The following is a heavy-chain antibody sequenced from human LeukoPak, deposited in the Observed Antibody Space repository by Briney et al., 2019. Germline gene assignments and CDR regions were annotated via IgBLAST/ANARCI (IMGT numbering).Heavy chain of an antibody. J-gene: IGHJ4*02. D-gene: IGHD5-18*01. Sequence: GGSLRLSCAASGFTFSSYAIHWVRQPPGKGLEWVAVISYDGSNKYYADSVKGRFTISRDNSKNTLYLQMNSLRAEDTAVYYCATLPNYSYGHPYYFDYWGQGTLVTVSS. CDR3: ATLPNYSYGHPYYFDY. V-gene: IGHV3-30*04. CDR2: ISYDGSNK. CDR1: GFTFSSYA.